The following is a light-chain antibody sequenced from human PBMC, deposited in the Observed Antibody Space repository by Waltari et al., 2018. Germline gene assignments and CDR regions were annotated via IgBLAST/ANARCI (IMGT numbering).Light chain of an antibody. J-gene: IGKJ2*01. Sequence: EIELTQSPGTLSLSPGERATLSCRPSQSVSSRHLAWYQHGPGQAPRLLIIAASTRATGIPDRFSGSGSGTDFTLTISRLEPEDFAVYYCQHYATSPEMYTFGQGTKLEIK. CDR2: AAS. CDR3: QHYATSPEMYT. V-gene: IGKV3-20*01. CDR1: QSVSSRH.